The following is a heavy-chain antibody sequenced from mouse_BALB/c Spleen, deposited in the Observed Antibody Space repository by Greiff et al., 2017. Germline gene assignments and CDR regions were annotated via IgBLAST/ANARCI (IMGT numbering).Heavy chain of an antibody. Sequence: EVQVVESGGDLVKPGGSLKLSCAASGFTFSSYGMSWVRQTPDKRLEWVATISSGGSYTYYPDSVKGRFTISRDNAKNTLYLQMSSLKSEDTAMYYCARHGSSYVRAMDYWGQGTSVTVSS. J-gene: IGHJ4*01. D-gene: IGHD1-1*01. CDR1: GFTFSSYG. CDR2: ISSGGSYT. CDR3: ARHGSSYVRAMDY. V-gene: IGHV5-6*01.